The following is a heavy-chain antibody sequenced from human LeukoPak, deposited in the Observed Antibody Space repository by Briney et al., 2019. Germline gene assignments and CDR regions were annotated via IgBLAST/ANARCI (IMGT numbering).Heavy chain of an antibody. CDR2: MNPNSGNT. V-gene: IGHV1-8*02. CDR3: ARGRGWRYCSGGSCYGKDY. CDR1: GYTFTSYY. D-gene: IGHD2-15*01. Sequence: ASVKVSCKASGYTFTSYYMHWVLQAPGQGLEWMGWMNPNSGNTGYAQKFQARVTMTRNTSISTAYMELSSLRSEDTAVYYCARGRGWRYCSGGSCYGKDYWGQGTLVTVSS. J-gene: IGHJ4*02.